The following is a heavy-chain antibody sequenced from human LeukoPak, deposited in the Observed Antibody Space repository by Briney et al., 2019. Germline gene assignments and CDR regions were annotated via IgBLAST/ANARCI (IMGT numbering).Heavy chain of an antibody. CDR1: AFTLSEYC. Sequence: PGGSLRLSWVAAAFTLSEYCMGWVRQTPGKGLEWVSYIRSDGRDTYYTDSVKGRLTISRDNSGNIIYLQMNSLRAEDTAVHFCTKGGYTTSFDPWGQGTLVTVSS. J-gene: IGHJ5*02. CDR2: IRSDGRDT. D-gene: IGHD2-15*01. V-gene: IGHV3-NL1*01. CDR3: TKGGYTTSFDP.